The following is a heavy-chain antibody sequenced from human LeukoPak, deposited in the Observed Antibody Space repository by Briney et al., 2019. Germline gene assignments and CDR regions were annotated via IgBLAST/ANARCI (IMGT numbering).Heavy chain of an antibody. CDR3: VIGEGWQPDY. Sequence: PSETLSLTCAVSGDSISSFFCNWVRQPPGKGLEWIGYIYKSENTNYNPSLKSRVTISGDTSKNGFSLKLTSVTAADTAEYYCVIGEGWQPDYWGQGTLVTVSS. CDR1: GDSISSFF. V-gene: IGHV4-59*01. D-gene: IGHD5-24*01. J-gene: IGHJ4*01. CDR2: IYKSENT.